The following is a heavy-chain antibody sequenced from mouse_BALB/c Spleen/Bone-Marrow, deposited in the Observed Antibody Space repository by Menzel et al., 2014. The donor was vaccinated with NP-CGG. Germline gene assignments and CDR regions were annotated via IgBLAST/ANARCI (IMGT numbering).Heavy chain of an antibody. J-gene: IGHJ4*01. CDR3: SRLRDDYDSYSMDY. CDR2: ISCYNGAT. V-gene: IGHV1S34*01. D-gene: IGHD2-4*01. CDR1: GYSFTGYY. Sequence: LVKTGASVKISCKASGYSFTGYYMHWVKQSHGKSLEWIGYISCYNGATGYNQKFKGKATFTVDTSSSTTYIHFNSLTSKDSAVYYYSRLRDDYDSYSMDYWGQGTSVTVSS.